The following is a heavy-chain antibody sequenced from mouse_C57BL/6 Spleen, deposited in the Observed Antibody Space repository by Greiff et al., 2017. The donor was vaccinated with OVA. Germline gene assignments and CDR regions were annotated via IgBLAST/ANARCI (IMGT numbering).Heavy chain of an antibody. D-gene: IGHD2-4*01. CDR3: ARSYDSFFDY. J-gene: IGHJ2*01. CDR1: GFTFSDYG. Sequence: EVQLVESGGGLVKPGGSLKLSCAASGFTFSDYGMHWVRQAPEKGLEWVAYISSGSSTIYYADTVKGRFTISRDNAKTTLFLQMTSLRSEDTAMYYCARSYDSFFDYWGQGTTLTVSS. V-gene: IGHV5-17*01. CDR2: ISSGSSTI.